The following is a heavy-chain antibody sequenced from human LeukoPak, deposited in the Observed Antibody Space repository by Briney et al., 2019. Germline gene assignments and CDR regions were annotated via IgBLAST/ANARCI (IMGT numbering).Heavy chain of an antibody. Sequence: GGSLRLSCAASGFTFSSYSMNWVRQAPGKGLEWVSSISSSSSYIYYADSVKGRFTISRDNAKNSLYLQMNSLRAEDTAVYYCARGLRGIAARPYFDYWGQGTLVTVSS. CDR2: ISSSSSYI. CDR3: ARGLRGIAARPYFDY. D-gene: IGHD6-6*01. CDR1: GFTFSSYS. V-gene: IGHV3-21*04. J-gene: IGHJ4*02.